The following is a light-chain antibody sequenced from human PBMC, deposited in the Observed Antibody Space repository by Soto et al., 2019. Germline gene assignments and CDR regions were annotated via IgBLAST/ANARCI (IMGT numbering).Light chain of an antibody. CDR2: AAS. CDR1: QGISTY. J-gene: IGKJ1*01. Sequence: DIQLTQSPSFLSASVGDRVTITCRASQGISTYLAWYQQKPGKAPKLLIYAASTLQSGVPSRFSGSGSGTEFTLTINSLQPEDFATYYCQQLNSYPRTFGPGTKVEFK. V-gene: IGKV1-9*01. CDR3: QQLNSYPRT.